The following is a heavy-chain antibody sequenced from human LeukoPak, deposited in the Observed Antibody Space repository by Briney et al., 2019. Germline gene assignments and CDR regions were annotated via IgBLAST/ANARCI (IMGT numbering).Heavy chain of an antibody. CDR3: ARESIVPAANNWLDP. J-gene: IGHJ5*02. CDR2: IIPILGIA. D-gene: IGHD2-2*01. Sequence: SVKVSCKASGGTFSSYTISWVRQAPGQGLEWMGRIIPILGIANYAQKFQGRVTITADKSTSTAYMELSSLRSEDTAVYYCARESIVPAANNWLDPWGQETLVTVSS. V-gene: IGHV1-69*04. CDR1: GGTFSSYT.